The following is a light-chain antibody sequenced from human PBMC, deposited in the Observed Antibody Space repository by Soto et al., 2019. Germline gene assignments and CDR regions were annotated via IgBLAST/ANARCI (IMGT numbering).Light chain of an antibody. Sequence: DIQLTQSPSILSAPVGDRVTITCRASQSVRSWLAWYQQKPGKAPNLLIYYASNLASGVPSRFSGSGSGTEYTLSISSLQPEDFATYFCQQYNSHSLYSFGQGTKLEIK. J-gene: IGKJ2*01. V-gene: IGKV1-5*01. CDR3: QQYNSHSLYS. CDR2: YAS. CDR1: QSVRSW.